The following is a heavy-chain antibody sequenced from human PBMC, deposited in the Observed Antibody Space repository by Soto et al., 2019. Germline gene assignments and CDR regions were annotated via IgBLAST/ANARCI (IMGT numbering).Heavy chain of an antibody. D-gene: IGHD4-17*01. Sequence: PSETLSLTCTVSGGSISSGGYYWSWIRQHPGKGLEWIGNIYYSGRTYYNPSLKSRVTISVDTSKNQFSLKVSSVTGADTAVYYCARSQTTVTSYDDRGQGTPVTVSS. CDR2: IYYSGRT. CDR1: GGSISSGGYY. V-gene: IGHV4-31*03. CDR3: ARSQTTVTSYDD. J-gene: IGHJ4*02.